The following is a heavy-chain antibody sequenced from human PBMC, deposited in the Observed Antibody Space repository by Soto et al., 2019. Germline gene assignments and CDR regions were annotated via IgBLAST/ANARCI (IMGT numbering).Heavy chain of an antibody. Sequence: GGSLRLSCAASGFTFDDYAMHWVRQAPGKGLEWVSGISWNSGSIGYADSVKGRFTISRDNAKNSLYLQMNSLRAEDTALYYCAKAYGGYSSFDYWGQGTLVTVSS. CDR3: AKAYGGYSSFDY. CDR1: GFTFDDYA. CDR2: ISWNSGSI. D-gene: IGHD6-13*01. V-gene: IGHV3-9*01. J-gene: IGHJ4*02.